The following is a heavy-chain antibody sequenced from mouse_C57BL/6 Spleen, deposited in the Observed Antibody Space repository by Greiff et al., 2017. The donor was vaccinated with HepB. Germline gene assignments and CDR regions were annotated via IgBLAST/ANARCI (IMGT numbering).Heavy chain of an antibody. J-gene: IGHJ1*03. CDR1: GFTFSSYG. CDR3: ARHVDYGSSRYFEV. V-gene: IGHV5-6*01. Sequence: EVMLVESGGDLVKPGGSLKLSCAASGFTFSSYGMSWVRQTPDKRLEWVATISSGGSYTYYPDSVKGRFTISRDNAKNTLYLQMSSLKSEDTAMYYCARHVDYGSSRYFEVWGRGTTVTVSA. CDR2: ISSGGSYT. D-gene: IGHD1-1*01.